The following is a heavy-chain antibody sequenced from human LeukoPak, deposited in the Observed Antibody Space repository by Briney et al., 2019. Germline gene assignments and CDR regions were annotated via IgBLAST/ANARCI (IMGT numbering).Heavy chain of an antibody. CDR2: IYYSGST. CDR3: ARYYYGSGPFDY. V-gene: IGHV4-59*01. Sequence: PSETLSLTCTVSGGSISSYYWSWIRQPPGKGLEWIGYIYYSGSTNYNPSLNSRVTISVDTSKNQFSLKVSSVTAADTAVYYCARYYYGSGPFDYWGREPWSPSPQ. CDR1: GGSISSYY. D-gene: IGHD3-10*01. J-gene: IGHJ4*02.